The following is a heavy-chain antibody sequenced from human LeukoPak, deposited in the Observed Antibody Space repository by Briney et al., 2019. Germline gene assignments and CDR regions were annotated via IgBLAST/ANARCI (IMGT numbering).Heavy chain of an antibody. CDR2: ISYNGIT. D-gene: IGHD3-16*01. CDR1: GYSIISGFS. Sequence: PSETLSLTCTVPGYSIISGFSWGWFRQSPGKVLEWLGAISYNGITDYNPSLKSRVTISRDTSKNQFSLRLTSVTAADAALYFCAREGAVPGIDPWGQGTLVTVSS. V-gene: IGHV4-38-2*02. J-gene: IGHJ5*02. CDR3: AREGAVPGIDP.